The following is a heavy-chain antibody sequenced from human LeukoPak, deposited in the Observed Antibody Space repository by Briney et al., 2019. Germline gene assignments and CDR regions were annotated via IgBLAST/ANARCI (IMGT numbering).Heavy chain of an antibody. D-gene: IGHD3-10*01. CDR1: GGTFSSYA. CDR3: ARDLASPFDGWFDP. J-gene: IGHJ5*02. Sequence: ASVKVSCKASGGTFSSYAISWVRQAPGQGLEWMGGIIPILGTANYAQKFQGRVTITADESTSTAYMELSSLRSEDTAVYYCARDLASPFDGWFDPWGQGTLVTVSS. CDR2: IIPILGTA. V-gene: IGHV1-69*13.